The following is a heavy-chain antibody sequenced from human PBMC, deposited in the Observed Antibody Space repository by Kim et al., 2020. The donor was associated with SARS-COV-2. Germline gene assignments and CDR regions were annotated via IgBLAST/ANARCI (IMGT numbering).Heavy chain of an antibody. CDR3: AREGGTVGAPGAFDI. D-gene: IGHD1-26*01. V-gene: IGHV1-46*01. J-gene: IGHJ3*02. Sequence: QKFQGRVTMTRDTSTSTVYMELSSLRSEDTAVYYCAREGGTVGAPGAFDIWGQGTMVTVSS.